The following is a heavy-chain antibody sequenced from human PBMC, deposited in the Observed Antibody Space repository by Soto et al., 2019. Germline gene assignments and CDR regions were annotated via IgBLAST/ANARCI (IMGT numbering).Heavy chain of an antibody. J-gene: IGHJ3*02. Sequence: GESLKISCNTSGYVFTAYCIGLVLQMPGKGLEWMWIIYPGGDSDTRYSQSSQGQVTISADKSITTAYLQWNSLKASDTAMYYCATQMTTSQDAFDIWGQGTMVTVSS. V-gene: IGHV5-51*01. CDR3: ATQMTTSQDAFDI. CDR1: GYVFTAYC. D-gene: IGHD4-4*01. CDR2: IYPGGDSDT.